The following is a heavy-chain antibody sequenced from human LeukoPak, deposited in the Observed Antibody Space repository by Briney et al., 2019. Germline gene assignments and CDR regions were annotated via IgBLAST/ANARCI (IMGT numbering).Heavy chain of an antibody. Sequence: ASVNVSCKVSGYTLAELSMHWVRQAPGKGLEWMGGFDPEDGETIYAQKFQGRVTMTEDTSTDTAYMELSSLRSEDTAVYYCATGVSPSYSSGWYWVDAFDIWGQGTMVTVSS. D-gene: IGHD6-19*01. J-gene: IGHJ3*02. V-gene: IGHV1-24*01. CDR2: FDPEDGET. CDR1: GYTLAELS. CDR3: ATGVSPSYSSGWYWVDAFDI.